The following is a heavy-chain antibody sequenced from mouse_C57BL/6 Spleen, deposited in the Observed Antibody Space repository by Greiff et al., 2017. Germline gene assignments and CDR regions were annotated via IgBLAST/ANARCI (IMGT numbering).Heavy chain of an antibody. Sequence: EVKLMESGGGLVQPKGSLKLSCAASGFSFNTYAMNWVRQAPGKGLEWVARIRSKSNNYATYYADSVKDRFTISRDDSESMLYLQMNNLKTEDSAMYYCARHGLREGFDYWGQGTTLTVSS. CDR2: IRSKSNNYAT. J-gene: IGHJ2*01. CDR1: GFSFNTYA. D-gene: IGHD2-4*01. V-gene: IGHV10-1*01. CDR3: ARHGLREGFDY.